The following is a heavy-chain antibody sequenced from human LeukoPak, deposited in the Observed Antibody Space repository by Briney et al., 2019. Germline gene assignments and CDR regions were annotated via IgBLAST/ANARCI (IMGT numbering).Heavy chain of an antibody. CDR3: ARAFQSLGGLSLPDY. V-gene: IGHV7-4-1*02. D-gene: IGHD3-16*02. J-gene: IGHJ4*02. CDR2: INPSTVTP. CDR1: GYTFTNYD. Sequence: ASVKVSCKASGYTFTNYDMNWVRQAPGQGLEWMGRINPSTVTPAYAQGFTGRFVFSLDISVSTTYMEISSLKAEDTAVYFCARAFQSLGGLSLPDYWGQGTLVTVSS.